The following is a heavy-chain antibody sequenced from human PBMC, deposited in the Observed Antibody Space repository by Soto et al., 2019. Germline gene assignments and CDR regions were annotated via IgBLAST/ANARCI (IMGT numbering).Heavy chain of an antibody. CDR3: AGCIAARTFDY. J-gene: IGHJ4*02. V-gene: IGHV4-31*02. Sequence: SETQSLTSPVSGGYISSGGYYWSWIRQHPGKGLEWIGYIYYSGSTYYNPSLKSRVTISVDTSKNQFSLKLSSVTAADTAVYYCAGCIAARTFDYWGQGTLVTV. CDR2: IYYSGST. CDR1: GGYISSGGYY. D-gene: IGHD6-6*01.